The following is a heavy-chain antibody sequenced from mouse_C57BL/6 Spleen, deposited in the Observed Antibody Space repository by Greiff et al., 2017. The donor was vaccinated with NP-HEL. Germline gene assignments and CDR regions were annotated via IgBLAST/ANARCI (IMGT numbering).Heavy chain of an antibody. CDR3: ARERSSGYVDYAMDY. V-gene: IGHV3-6*01. J-gene: IGHJ4*01. CDR2: ISYDGSN. D-gene: IGHD3-2*02. CDR1: GYSITSGYY. Sequence: VQLKESGPGLVKPSQSLSLTCSVTGYSITSGYYWNWIRQFPGNKLEWMGYISYDGSNNYNPSLKNRISITRDTSKNQFFLRLNSVTTEDTATYYCARERSSGYVDYAMDYWGQGTSVTVSS.